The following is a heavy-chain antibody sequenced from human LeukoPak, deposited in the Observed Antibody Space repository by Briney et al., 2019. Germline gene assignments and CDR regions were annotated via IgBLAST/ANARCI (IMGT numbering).Heavy chain of an antibody. J-gene: IGHJ6*03. CDR2: ISNTSVTI. V-gene: IGHV3-48*01. CDR1: GFTFNNYS. D-gene: IGHD3-10*01. Sequence: GGSLRLSCAASGFTFNNYSMNWVRQAPGKGLEWVSYISNTSVTISYEDSVTGRFTISRDNAKNSLYLQMNSLRVEDTAVYYCARISMIRGVPWYYYYMDVWGKGTTVSVSS. CDR3: ARISMIRGVPWYYYYMDV.